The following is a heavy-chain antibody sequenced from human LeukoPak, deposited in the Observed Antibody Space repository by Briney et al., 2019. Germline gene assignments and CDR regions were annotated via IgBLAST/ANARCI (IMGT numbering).Heavy chain of an antibody. CDR2: IYYSGST. J-gene: IGHJ6*03. CDR1: GGSISSYY. D-gene: IGHD1-1*01. Sequence: SETLSLTCTVSGGSISSYYWGWIRQPPGKGLEWIGYIYYSGSTNYNPSLKSRVTISVDTSKNQFSLKLSSVTAADTAVYYCARDHYIAGTQYYYYYMDVWDKGPTVTVSS. V-gene: IGHV4-59*01. CDR3: ARDHYIAGTQYYYYYMDV.